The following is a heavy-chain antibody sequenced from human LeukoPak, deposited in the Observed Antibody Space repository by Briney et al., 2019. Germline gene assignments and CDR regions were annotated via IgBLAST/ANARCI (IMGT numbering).Heavy chain of an antibody. Sequence: GSLRLSCAVSGFTFSNYWMHWVRQAPGKGLVYVSRINSDGSSTTYADSVKGRITISRDNAKNTLYLQMNSLRAEDTAVYYCARGHSSGYSYDAFDIWGQGTMVTVSS. V-gene: IGHV3-74*01. J-gene: IGHJ3*02. D-gene: IGHD3-22*01. CDR2: INSDGSST. CDR1: GFTFSNYW. CDR3: ARGHSSGYSYDAFDI.